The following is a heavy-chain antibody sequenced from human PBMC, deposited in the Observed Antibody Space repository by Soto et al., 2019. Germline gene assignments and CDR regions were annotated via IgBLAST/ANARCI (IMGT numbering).Heavy chain of an antibody. CDR1: GGTYSSYT. CDR2: IIPILGIA. J-gene: IGHJ4*02. Sequence: QVQLVQSGAEVKKPGSSVKVSCKASGGTYSSYTISWVRQAPGQGLEWMGRIIPILGIANYAQKFQGRVTITADNSTSTAYMELSSLRSEDTAVYYCARGYCSGGSCYYFDYWGQGTLVTVSS. V-gene: IGHV1-69*02. D-gene: IGHD2-15*01. CDR3: ARGYCSGGSCYYFDY.